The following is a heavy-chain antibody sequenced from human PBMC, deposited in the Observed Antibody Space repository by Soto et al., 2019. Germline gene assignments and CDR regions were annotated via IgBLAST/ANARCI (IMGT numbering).Heavy chain of an antibody. CDR3: AIDAALDCSSTSCYVSPLDY. CDR1: GYTFTGYY. Sequence: GASVKVSCKASGYTFTGYYMHWVRQAPGQGLEWMGWINPNSGGTNYAQKFQGWVTMTRDTSISTAYMELSRLRSDDTAVYYCAIDAALDCSSTSCYVSPLDYWGQGTLVTVSS. J-gene: IGHJ4*02. V-gene: IGHV1-2*04. CDR2: INPNSGGT. D-gene: IGHD2-2*01.